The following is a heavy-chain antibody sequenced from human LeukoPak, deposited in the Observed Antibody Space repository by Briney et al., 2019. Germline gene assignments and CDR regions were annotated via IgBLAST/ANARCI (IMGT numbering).Heavy chain of an antibody. CDR1: GGTFSSYA. CDR3: ARGVVGAPGMGAFDI. D-gene: IGHD1-26*01. Sequence: ASVKVSCKASGGTFSSYAISWVRQAPGQGLEWMGGIIPIFGTANYAQKFQGRVTITADESTSTAYMELSSLRSEDTAVYYCARGVVGAPGMGAFDIWGQGTMVTVSS. CDR2: IIPIFGTA. J-gene: IGHJ3*02. V-gene: IGHV1-69*13.